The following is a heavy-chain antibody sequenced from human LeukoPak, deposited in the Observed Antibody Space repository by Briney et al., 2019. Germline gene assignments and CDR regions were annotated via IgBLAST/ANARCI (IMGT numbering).Heavy chain of an antibody. V-gene: IGHV4-4*07. J-gene: IGHJ5*02. D-gene: IGHD3-10*01. CDR3: ARDGVTMVRGVGSSWFDP. CDR2: IYTSGST. CDR1: GVSFSSYY. Sequence: SESLSLTCTVSGVSFSSYYLSWVRQPAGKGLEWIGRIYTSGSTNYNASLKSRVTMSVDTSKNQFSLKLSSVTAADTAVYYCARDGVTMVRGVGSSWFDPWGQGTLVTVSS.